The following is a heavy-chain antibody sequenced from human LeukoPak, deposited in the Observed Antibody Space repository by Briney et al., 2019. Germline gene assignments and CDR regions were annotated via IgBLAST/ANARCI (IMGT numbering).Heavy chain of an antibody. D-gene: IGHD3-9*01. CDR2: IWYDGSNK. Sequence: GRSLRLSCAASGFTFSSYGMHWVRQAPGKGLEWVAVIWYDGSNKYYADSVKGRFTISRDNSKNTLYLQMNSLRAEDTAVYYCARGGYYDILTGYYFDCWGQGTLVTVSS. V-gene: IGHV3-33*01. CDR1: GFTFSSYG. CDR3: ARGGYYDILTGYYFDC. J-gene: IGHJ4*02.